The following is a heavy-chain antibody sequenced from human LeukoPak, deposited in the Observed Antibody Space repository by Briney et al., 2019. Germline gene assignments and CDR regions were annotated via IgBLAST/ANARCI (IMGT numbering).Heavy chain of an antibody. CDR2: ISAYNGNT. Sequence: GASVKVSCKASGYTFASYGIIWVRQAPGQGLEWMGWISAYNGNTIYAQTLQGRVTMTEDTSTDTAYMELSSLRSEDTAVYYCARDAYSSGTWGQGTLVTVSS. J-gene: IGHJ5*02. CDR1: GYTFASYG. CDR3: ARDAYSSGT. D-gene: IGHD3-22*01. V-gene: IGHV1-18*01.